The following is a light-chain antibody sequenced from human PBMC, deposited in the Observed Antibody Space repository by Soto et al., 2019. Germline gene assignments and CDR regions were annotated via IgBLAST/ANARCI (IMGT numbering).Light chain of an antibody. Sequence: EIVLTQSPGTLSLSPGERATLSCSASQSVSNNYLAWYQQKPGQAPRLLIYGARSRATGVPDRFSASGSGTDFSLTISRLEPEDFAVYYCQQYGTSPWTFGQGTKVDIK. CDR1: QSVSNNY. CDR2: GAR. CDR3: QQYGTSPWT. J-gene: IGKJ1*01. V-gene: IGKV3-20*01.